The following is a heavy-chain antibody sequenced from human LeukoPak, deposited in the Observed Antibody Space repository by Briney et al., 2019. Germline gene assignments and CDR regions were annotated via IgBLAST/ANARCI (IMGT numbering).Heavy chain of an antibody. CDR3: AKGYYSYGEGNCFDY. V-gene: IGHV3-11*01. CDR1: GFTFSDYY. Sequence: GGSLRLSCAASGFTFSDYYMSWIRQAPGKGLERISYISSSGSITHYADSVKGRFTISRDNAKNSLYLQMNSLRDEDTAVYYCAKGYYSYGEGNCFDYWGQGTLVTVSS. J-gene: IGHJ4*02. CDR2: ISSSGSIT. D-gene: IGHD5-18*01.